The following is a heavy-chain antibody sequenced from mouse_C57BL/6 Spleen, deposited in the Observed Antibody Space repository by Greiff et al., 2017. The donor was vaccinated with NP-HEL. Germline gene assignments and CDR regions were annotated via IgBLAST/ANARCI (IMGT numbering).Heavy chain of an antibody. CDR1: GYTFTDYN. CDR3: ARRSSIRNYAIDG. J-gene: IGHJ4*01. Sequence: VQLQQSGPELVKPGASVKLPCKASGYTFTDYNMDWVKQSHGKGLEWIGDINPNNGGTIYNQKFKGKATLTVDKSSSTAYMGLRSLTSEDTAGYYCARRSSIRNYAIDGTGKGTSVTVST. D-gene: IGHD1-1*01. V-gene: IGHV1-18*01. CDR2: INPNNGGT.